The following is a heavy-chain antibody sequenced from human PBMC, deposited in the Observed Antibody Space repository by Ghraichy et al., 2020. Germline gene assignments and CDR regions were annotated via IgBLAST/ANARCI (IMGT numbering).Heavy chain of an antibody. CDR2: LNYNGVAT. D-gene: IGHD1-20*01. V-gene: IGHV3-23*01. Sequence: GGSLRLSCTASGFAFGNHPMNWVRQAPGRGLEWVSTLNYNGVATHYADSVKGRFTISRDNSKDTVYLQMNDLRAEDSALYYCATWITAHFDYWGQGTLVTVSS. CDR1: GFAFGNHP. CDR3: ATWITAHFDY. J-gene: IGHJ4*02.